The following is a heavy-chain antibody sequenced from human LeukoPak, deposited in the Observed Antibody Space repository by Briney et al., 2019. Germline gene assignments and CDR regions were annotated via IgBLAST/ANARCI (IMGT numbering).Heavy chain of an antibody. J-gene: IGHJ4*02. CDR2: IYYTGST. Sequence: SETLSLTCTVSGGSFSSSSYYWGWIRQPPGRGLEWIGSIYYTGSTYYNPSLKSRVTISVDTSKKQFSLKLSSVTAADTAVYYCLGFQRLVGGYFDYWGQGTLVTVSS. CDR3: LGFQRLVGGYFDY. D-gene: IGHD6-13*01. V-gene: IGHV4-39*01. CDR1: GGSFSSSSYY.